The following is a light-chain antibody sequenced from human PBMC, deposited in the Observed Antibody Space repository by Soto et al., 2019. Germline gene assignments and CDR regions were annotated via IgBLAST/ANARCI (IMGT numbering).Light chain of an antibody. Sequence: QSALTQPASVSGSPGQSITISCTGTSGDIGSYNRVSWYQQHPGKAPKLIIYEVTDRPSGVSNRFSGSKSGNTASLTISGLQAEDEAEYYCSSYTILNTRACVFGTGTKVTVL. J-gene: IGLJ1*01. CDR3: SSYTILNTRACV. CDR1: SGDIGSYNR. CDR2: EVT. V-gene: IGLV2-14*01.